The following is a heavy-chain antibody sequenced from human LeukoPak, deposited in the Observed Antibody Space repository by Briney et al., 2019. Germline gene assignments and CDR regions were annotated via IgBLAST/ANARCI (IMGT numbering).Heavy chain of an antibody. J-gene: IGHJ3*02. D-gene: IGHD2-2*01. CDR2: INHSGTT. CDR1: GGSFSDCY. Sequence: PSETLSLTCAVYGGSFSDCYWNWIRQPPGKGLEWIGEINHSGTTNYNPSLKSRVTISVDTSKNQFSLKLSSVTAADTAVYYCARPSPCSSTTCAGTFHIWGQGTMVTVSS. V-gene: IGHV4-34*01. CDR3: ARPSPCSSTTCAGTFHI.